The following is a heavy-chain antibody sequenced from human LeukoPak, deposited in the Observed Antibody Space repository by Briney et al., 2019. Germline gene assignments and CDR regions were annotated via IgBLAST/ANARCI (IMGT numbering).Heavy chain of an antibody. V-gene: IGHV1-69*05. J-gene: IGHJ4*02. CDR1: GGTFSSYA. CDR2: IIPIFGTA. D-gene: IGHD3-22*01. CDR3: ARPPRPYYYDSSGYYSEYYFDY. Sequence: ASLKVSCKASGGTFSSYAISWVLQAPGQGLEWMGRIIPIFGTANYAQKFQGRVTITTDESTSTAYMELSSLRSEDTAVYYCARPPRPYYYDSSGYYSEYYFDYWGQGTLVTVSS.